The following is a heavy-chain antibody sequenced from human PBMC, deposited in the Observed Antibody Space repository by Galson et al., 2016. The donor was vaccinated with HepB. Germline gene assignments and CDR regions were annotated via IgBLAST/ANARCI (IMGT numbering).Heavy chain of an antibody. CDR3: ASARDGKFFFDY. CDR1: GYTLTNYW. Sequence: QSGAEVKKAGESLKISCQASGYTLTNYWIGWVRQLPGKGLEWMGLIRPGFSTTSHSPSLQGQVTISADKSPKIAYLQWSSLRASDNGFYFCASARDGKFFFDYWAQGTLATVSS. V-gene: IGHV5-51*01. D-gene: IGHD5-24*01. CDR2: IRPGFSTT. J-gene: IGHJ4*02.